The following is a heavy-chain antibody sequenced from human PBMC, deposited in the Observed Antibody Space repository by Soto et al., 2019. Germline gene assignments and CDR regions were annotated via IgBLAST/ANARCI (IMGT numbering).Heavy chain of an antibody. D-gene: IGHD3-22*01. J-gene: IGHJ4*02. CDR3: ARVGSSGWSPDY. CDR2: IFYSGST. V-gene: IGHV4-59*11. Sequence: QVQLQESGPGLVKPSGTLSLTCTVSGGSISGHYWIWIRQSPGKRLEWIGYIFYSGSTNYNPSLKNRVSLSVDTSKNQFALSRTAVTSADRAVYYCARVGSSGWSPDYWGQGTLVTVSS. CDR1: GGSISGHY.